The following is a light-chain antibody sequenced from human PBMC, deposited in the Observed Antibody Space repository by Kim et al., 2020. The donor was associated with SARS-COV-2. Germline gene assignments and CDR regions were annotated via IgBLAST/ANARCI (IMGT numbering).Light chain of an antibody. V-gene: IGLV1-40*01. Sequence: QSVLTQPPSVSGAPGQRVTISCTGSYSNIGASYDVHWYQHLPGTAPKLLIYGNTNRPSGVPDRFSGSKSGTSASLAISGLQAEDEADYYCQSYDTSLSGYVFGTGTKVTVL. CDR3: QSYDTSLSGYV. CDR1: YSNIGASYD. CDR2: GNT. J-gene: IGLJ1*01.